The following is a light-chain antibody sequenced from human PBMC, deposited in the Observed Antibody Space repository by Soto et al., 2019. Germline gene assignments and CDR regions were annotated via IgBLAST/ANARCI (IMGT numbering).Light chain of an antibody. CDR2: LNSDGSH. CDR3: QTWGSGVV. CDR1: SGHSNNA. V-gene: IGLV4-69*01. J-gene: IGLJ2*01. Sequence: QSVLTQSPSASASLGASVKLTCTLSSGHSNNAITWHQQQPEKGPRYLMKLNSDGSHKKGDGIPDRFSGSSSGAERYLTISTLQSEDEADYYCQTWGSGVVFGGGTKLTVL.